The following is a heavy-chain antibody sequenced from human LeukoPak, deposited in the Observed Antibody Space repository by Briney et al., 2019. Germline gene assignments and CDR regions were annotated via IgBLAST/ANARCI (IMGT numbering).Heavy chain of an antibody. CDR3: ARGPCSSTSCYGVYNWFDP. CDR2: IIPTFGTA. D-gene: IGHD2-2*01. J-gene: IGHJ5*02. V-gene: IGHV1-69*06. CDR1: GGTFSSYA. Sequence: ASVNVSCKASGGTFSSYAISWVRQAPGQGLEWMGRIIPTFGTANYAQKFQGRVTITADKSTSTAYMELSSLRSEDTAVYYCARGPCSSTSCYGVYNWFDPWGQGTLVTVSS.